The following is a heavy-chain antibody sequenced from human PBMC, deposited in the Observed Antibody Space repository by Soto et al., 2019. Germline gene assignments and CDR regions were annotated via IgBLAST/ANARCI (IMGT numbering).Heavy chain of an antibody. J-gene: IGHJ5*02. CDR1: GGSFSGYY. D-gene: IGHD3-10*01. CDR2: INHSGIT. Sequence: KASETLSLTCAVYGGSFSGYYWSWIRQPPGKGLEWIGEINHSGITNYNPSLKSRVTISVDTSKNQFSLKLSSVTAADTAVYYCARVGYYGSGSYNWFDPWGQGTLVTVSS. CDR3: ARVGYYGSGSYNWFDP. V-gene: IGHV4-34*01.